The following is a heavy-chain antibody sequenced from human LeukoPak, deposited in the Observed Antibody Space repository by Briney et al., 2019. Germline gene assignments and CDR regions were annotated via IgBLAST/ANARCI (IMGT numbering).Heavy chain of an antibody. CDR1: GDSLNSYY. D-gene: IGHD5-18*01. CDR2: IYYSGST. CDR3: TKGRIQLDY. J-gene: IGHJ4*02. Sequence: SETLSITCTVSGDSLNSYYWSWIRQPPGKGLEWIGYIYYSGSTNYNPSLKSRVTISVDTSKNQFSLKLTSVTAADTAVYYCTKGRIQLDYWGQGTLITVSS. V-gene: IGHV4-59*01.